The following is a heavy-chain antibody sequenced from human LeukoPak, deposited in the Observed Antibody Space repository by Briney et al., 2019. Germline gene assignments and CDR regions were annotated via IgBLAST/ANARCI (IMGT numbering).Heavy chain of an antibody. V-gene: IGHV3-21*01. Sequence: PGGSLRLSCEASGFTFSTYNMNWVRQAPGKRLEWVSSITSSSSYVFYADSVKGRFTISRDNAKNSLYLQMNSLRAEDTAVYYCARDTPSDILPGYEPVFDYWGQGTLVTVSS. CDR1: GFTFSTYN. J-gene: IGHJ4*02. D-gene: IGHD3-9*01. CDR3: ARDTPSDILPGYEPVFDY. CDR2: ITSSSSYV.